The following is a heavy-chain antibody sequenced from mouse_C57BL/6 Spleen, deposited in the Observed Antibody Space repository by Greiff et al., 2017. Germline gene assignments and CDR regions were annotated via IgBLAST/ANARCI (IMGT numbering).Heavy chain of an antibody. J-gene: IGHJ2*01. CDR2: ISSGGCHT. CDR3: AGHGVDYGYYFDY. Sequence: EVQLVESGGDLVKPGGSLKLSCAASGFTFSSYGMSWVRQTPDKRLEWVATISSGGCHTYYTDSMKGRFTISRDNAKNTLYLQMSSLKSEDTAMYYCAGHGVDYGYYFDYRGQGTTLTASS. D-gene: IGHD2-4*01. CDR1: GFTFSSYG. V-gene: IGHV5-6*01.